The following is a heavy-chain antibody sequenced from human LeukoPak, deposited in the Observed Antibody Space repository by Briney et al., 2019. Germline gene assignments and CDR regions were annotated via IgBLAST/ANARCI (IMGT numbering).Heavy chain of an antibody. CDR2: IYYSGST. V-gene: IGHV4-4*02. CDR1: GGSISSSNW. D-gene: IGHD3-22*01. CDR3: ARDVAPNYYDSSGLSDDDAFDI. Sequence: SETLSLTCAVSGGSISSSNWWSWVRQPPGKGLEWIGYIYYSGSTNYNPSLKSRVTISVDTSKNQFSLKLSSVTAADTAVYYCARDVAPNYYDSSGLSDDDAFDIWGQGTMVTVSS. J-gene: IGHJ3*02.